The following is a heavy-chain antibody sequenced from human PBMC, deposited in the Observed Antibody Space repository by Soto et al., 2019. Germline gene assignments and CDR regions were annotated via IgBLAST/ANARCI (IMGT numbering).Heavy chain of an antibody. CDR2: ISFDGNSE. V-gene: IGHV3-30-3*01. Sequence: PGGSLRLSCAASGFIFNTYTMHWVRQAPGKGLEWVALISFDGNSEYSADSVKGRFTISRDNSKNMLYLQMSSLRVEDTAMYFCARDQRGYNYAPFDYWGQGTLVTVSS. CDR3: ARDQRGYNYAPFDY. J-gene: IGHJ4*02. D-gene: IGHD5-18*01. CDR1: GFIFNTYT.